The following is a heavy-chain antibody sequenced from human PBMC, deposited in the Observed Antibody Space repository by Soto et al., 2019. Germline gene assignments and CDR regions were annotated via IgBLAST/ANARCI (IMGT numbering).Heavy chain of an antibody. Sequence: QITLKESGPTLVKPTQTLTLTCTCSGFSFSTSGVGVGWIRQPPGKALEWLALIYWDDDRRYSPSLRSRLTITKDTSKNQVVLTMTNMDPVDTATYYCVSGSFPNWFDPWGQGTLVTVSS. CDR1: GFSFSTSGVG. D-gene: IGHD3-10*01. J-gene: IGHJ5*02. V-gene: IGHV2-5*02. CDR2: IYWDDDR. CDR3: VSGSFPNWFDP.